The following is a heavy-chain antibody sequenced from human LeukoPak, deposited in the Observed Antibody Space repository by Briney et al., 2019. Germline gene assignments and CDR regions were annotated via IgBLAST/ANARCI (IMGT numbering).Heavy chain of an antibody. CDR1: GYTFTSYY. V-gene: IGHV1-46*01. Sequence: ASVKVSCKASGYTFTSYYMHWVRQAPGQGLEWMGIINPSGGSTSYAQKFQGRVTITRDTSASTAYMELSSLRSEDTAVYYCARDMAAELMDYWGQGTLVTVSS. CDR3: ARDMAAELMDY. D-gene: IGHD5-24*01. CDR2: INPSGGST. J-gene: IGHJ4*02.